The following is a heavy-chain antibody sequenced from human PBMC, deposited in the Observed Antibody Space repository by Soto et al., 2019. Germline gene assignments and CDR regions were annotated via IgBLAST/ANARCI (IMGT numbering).Heavy chain of an antibody. CDR3: ARRKGYCSGGSCPNYYYYMDV. D-gene: IGHD2-15*01. J-gene: IGHJ6*03. Sequence: QVQLVQSGAEVKKPGASVKVSCKASGYTFTSYDINWVRQATGQGLEWMGWMNPNSGNTGYAQKFQGRVNMTRNTSISTAYMELSSLRSEDTAVYYCARRKGYCSGGSCPNYYYYMDVWGKGTTVTVSS. V-gene: IGHV1-8*01. CDR2: MNPNSGNT. CDR1: GYTFTSYD.